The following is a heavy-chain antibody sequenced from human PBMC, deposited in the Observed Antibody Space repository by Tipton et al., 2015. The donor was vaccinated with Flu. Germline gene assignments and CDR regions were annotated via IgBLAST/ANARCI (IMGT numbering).Heavy chain of an antibody. Sequence: TLSLTCAVSGGSILSGAHCWNWIRQPPGKGLEWIGYTYHSGSTYYSPSLKSRVTISVDRSKSQFSLKLTSVTAADTAVYYCARALWTGYVDYWGQGALVTVSS. CDR2: TYHSGST. D-gene: IGHD3/OR15-3a*01. J-gene: IGHJ4*02. V-gene: IGHV4-30-2*01. CDR1: GGSILSGAHC. CDR3: ARALWTGYVDY.